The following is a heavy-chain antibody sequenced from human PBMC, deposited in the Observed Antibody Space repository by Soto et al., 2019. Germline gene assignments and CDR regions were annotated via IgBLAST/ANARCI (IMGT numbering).Heavy chain of an antibody. D-gene: IGHD3-9*01. CDR1: GGSISSYY. V-gene: IGHV4-59*08. CDR2: MYYGGRT. J-gene: IGHJ4*02. Sequence: PSETLSLTCTVSGGSISSYYWSWIRQPPGKGLEWIGYMYYGGRTNYNPSLKSRVTISVDTSKNQFSLNLSSVTAADTAVYYCARRVDILTGYYYFDYWGQGTLVTV. CDR3: ARRVDILTGYYYFDY.